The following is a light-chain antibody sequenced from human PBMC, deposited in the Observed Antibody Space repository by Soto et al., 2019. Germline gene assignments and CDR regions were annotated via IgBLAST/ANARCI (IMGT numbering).Light chain of an antibody. J-gene: IGKJ5*01. CDR3: QQYNNWPLT. CDR2: GAS. Sequence: EIGMTQSPATLSGSPGEIATLSCMASQSISSNLAWYQHKPGQAPRLLIYGASTRATGIPARFSGSGSGTEFTLTISSLQSEDFAVYYCQQYNNWPLTFGQGTRLEIK. V-gene: IGKV3-15*01. CDR1: QSISSN.